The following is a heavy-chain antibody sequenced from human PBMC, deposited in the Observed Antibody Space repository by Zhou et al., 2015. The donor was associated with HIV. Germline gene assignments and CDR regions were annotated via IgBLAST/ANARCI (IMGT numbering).Heavy chain of an antibody. D-gene: IGHD5-18*01. J-gene: IGHJ3*02. CDR3: ARRGTQLWSDSFDI. CDR1: GYTFTNYY. CDR2: INPNSGHT. Sequence: QVQLVQSGTEVRKPGASVKLSCKTSGYTFTNYYIHWVRQAPGQGLEWLGIINPNSGHTNNAQQLQGRVSMARDTSTNTVYMELYSLTSEDTAVYYCARRGTQLWSDSFDIWGQGTMVTVSS. V-gene: IGHV1-46*04.